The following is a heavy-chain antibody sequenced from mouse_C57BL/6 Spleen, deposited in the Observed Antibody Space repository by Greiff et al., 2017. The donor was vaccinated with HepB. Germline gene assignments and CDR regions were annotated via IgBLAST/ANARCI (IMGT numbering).Heavy chain of an antibody. Sequence: EVKLMESGGGLVKPGGSLKLSCAASGFTFSDYGMHLVRQAPEKGLEWVAYISSGSSTIYYADTVKGRFTISRDNAKNTLFLQMTSLRSEDTAMYYCARLDGYYRYFDVWGTGTTVTVSS. CDR2: ISSGSSTI. CDR3: ARLDGYYRYFDV. CDR1: GFTFSDYG. J-gene: IGHJ1*03. D-gene: IGHD2-3*01. V-gene: IGHV5-17*01.